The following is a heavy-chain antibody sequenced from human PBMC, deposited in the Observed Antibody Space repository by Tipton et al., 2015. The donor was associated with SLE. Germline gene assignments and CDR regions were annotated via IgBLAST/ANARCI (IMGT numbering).Heavy chain of an antibody. J-gene: IGHJ4*02. CDR2: ISYDGSNR. V-gene: IGHV3-30-3*01. D-gene: IGHD6-19*01. CDR1: GFTFSSYA. CDR3: ARSYSSGWTYFDY. Sequence: SLRLSCAASGFTFSSYAMHWVRQAPGKGLEWVAVISYDGSNRYYADSVKGRFTISRDNSKNTLYLQMNSLRAEDTAVYYCARSYSSGWTYFDYWGQGTLVTVSS.